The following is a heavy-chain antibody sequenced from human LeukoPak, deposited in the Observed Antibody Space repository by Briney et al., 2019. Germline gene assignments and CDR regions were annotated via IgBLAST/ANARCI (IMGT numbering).Heavy chain of an antibody. Sequence: PSETLSLTCTVSGGSISSSSYYWGWIRQPPGKGLEWIGSIYYSGSTYYNPSLKSRVTISVDTSKNQFSLKLSSVTAADTAVYYCARGGYYDSSGYVPDYWGQGTLVTVSS. D-gene: IGHD3-22*01. CDR1: GGSISSSSYY. J-gene: IGHJ4*02. CDR2: IYYSGST. CDR3: ARGGYYDSSGYVPDY. V-gene: IGHV4-39*07.